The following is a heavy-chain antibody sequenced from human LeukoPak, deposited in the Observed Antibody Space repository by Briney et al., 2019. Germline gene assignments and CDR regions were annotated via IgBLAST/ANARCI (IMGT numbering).Heavy chain of an antibody. CDR1: GYTFTSYG. V-gene: IGHV1-18*01. D-gene: IGHD3-3*01. CDR2: ISAYNGNT. J-gene: IGHJ4*02. CDR3: ARDQKITIFGVVILYYFDY. Sequence: ASVKVSCKASGYTFTSYGISWVRQAPGQGLEWMGWISAYNGNTNYALKLQGRVTMTTDTSTSTAYMELRSLRSDDTAVYYCARDQKITIFGVVILYYFDYWGQGTLVTVSS.